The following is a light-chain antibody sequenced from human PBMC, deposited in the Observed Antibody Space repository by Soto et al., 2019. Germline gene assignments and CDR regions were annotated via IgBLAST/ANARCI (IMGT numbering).Light chain of an antibody. J-gene: IGLJ1*01. Sequence: QSVLTQPRSVSGSPGQSVTISCTGTSSDVGGYNYVSWYQQHPGKAPKLMIYDVSKRPSGVPDRFSGSKSGNTASLTISGLQAEDEADSYCCSYAASYTLYVSGTGTKVTVL. CDR1: SSDVGGYNY. CDR3: CSYAASYTLYV. CDR2: DVS. V-gene: IGLV2-11*01.